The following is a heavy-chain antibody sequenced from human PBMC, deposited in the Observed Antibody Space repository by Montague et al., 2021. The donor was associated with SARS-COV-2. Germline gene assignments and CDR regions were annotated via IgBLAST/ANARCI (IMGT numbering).Heavy chain of an antibody. CDR3: AAGWFYFDR. CDR2: IHWDDER. V-gene: IGHV2-5*02. Sequence: PALVKPTQTLTLTCTFSGFSLTSTGVAVGWIRQPPGKALEWLALIHWDDERLYTPSLENRLTVTKDIPEKQVVLTMTDMDPVDTATYHCAAGWFYFDRWGQGIEVTVSS. CDR1: GFSLTSTGVA. J-gene: IGHJ4*02. D-gene: IGHD2-15*01.